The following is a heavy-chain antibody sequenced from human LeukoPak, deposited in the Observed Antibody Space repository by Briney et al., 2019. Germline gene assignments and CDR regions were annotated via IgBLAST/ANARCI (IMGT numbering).Heavy chain of an antibody. CDR3: VRDWGLDY. CDR2: ILSDGNNK. Sequence: GRSLRLSCAASGFTFSNSAIHWVRQAPGKGLECVAIILSDGNNKYYADSVKGRFTVSRDNSKNTLYLQMDSLRAEDTAVYYCVRDWGLDYWGQGTLVTVSS. V-gene: IGHV3-30-3*01. D-gene: IGHD3-16*01. J-gene: IGHJ4*02. CDR1: GFTFSNSA.